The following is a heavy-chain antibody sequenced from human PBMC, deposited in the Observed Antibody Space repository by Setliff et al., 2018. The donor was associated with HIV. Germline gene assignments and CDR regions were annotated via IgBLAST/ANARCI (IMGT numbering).Heavy chain of an antibody. CDR1: GYSMSSGYY. D-gene: IGHD6-13*01. V-gene: IGHV4-38-2*01. CDR3: ARTEGYTSGWLNYFDH. CDR2: VYHTGST. J-gene: IGHJ4*02. Sequence: PSETLSLTCGVSGYSMSSGYYWGWIRQPPGKGLEWIGNVYHTGSTYYNPSLKSRVTISRDNAKNSLFLQMNSLSAEDTGVYYCARTEGYTSGWLNYFDHWGQGTLVTVSS.